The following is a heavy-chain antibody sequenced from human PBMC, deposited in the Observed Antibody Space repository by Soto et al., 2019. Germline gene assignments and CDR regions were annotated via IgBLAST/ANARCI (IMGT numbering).Heavy chain of an antibody. CDR3: ARVVHYYGSGSYYGPYFDY. CDR1: GFTFSDYY. V-gene: IGHV3-11*05. Sequence: PGGSLRLSCAASGFTFSDYYMSWIRQAPGKGLEWVSYISSSSSYTNYADSEKGRFTISRDNAKNSLYLQMNSLRAEDTAVYYCARVVHYYGSGSYYGPYFDYWGQGTLVTVSS. J-gene: IGHJ4*02. CDR2: ISSSSSYT. D-gene: IGHD3-10*01.